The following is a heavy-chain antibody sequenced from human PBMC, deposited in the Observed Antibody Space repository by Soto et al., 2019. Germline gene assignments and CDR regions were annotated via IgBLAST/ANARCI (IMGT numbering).Heavy chain of an antibody. CDR3: ARATPTVTYDY. Sequence: SETLSLTCAVYGGSFSGYYWSWIRQPPGKGLEWIGEINHSGSTNYNPSLKRRVTISVDTSKNQFSLKLSSVTAADTAVYYCARATPTVTYDYWGQGTLVTV. V-gene: IGHV4-34*01. CDR2: INHSGST. CDR1: GGSFSGYY. D-gene: IGHD4-17*01. J-gene: IGHJ4*02.